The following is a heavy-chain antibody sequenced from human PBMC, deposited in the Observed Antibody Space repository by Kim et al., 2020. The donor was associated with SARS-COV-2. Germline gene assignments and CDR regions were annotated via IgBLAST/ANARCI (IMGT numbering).Heavy chain of an antibody. D-gene: IGHD1-26*01. J-gene: IGHJ4*02. Sequence: YAQKGRSRVSMTRDTSTSTAYMELRSLRSDDTAVYYCARDVNQWVPAFCDYWGQGTLVTVSS. V-gene: IGHV1-18*01. CDR3: ARDVNQWVPAFCDY.